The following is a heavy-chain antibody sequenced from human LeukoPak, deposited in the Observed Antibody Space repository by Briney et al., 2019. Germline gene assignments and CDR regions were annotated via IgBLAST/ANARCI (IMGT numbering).Heavy chain of an antibody. Sequence: PWGSLRLSCAASGFTFSSYRMNWVRQAPGKGLEWVSSISSSSSYIYYADSVKGLFTISRDNAKNSLYLQMNSLRAEDTAVYYCATSGSRPFDYWGQGTLVTVSS. CDR2: ISSSSSYI. V-gene: IGHV3-21*01. CDR1: GFTFSSYR. CDR3: ATSGSRPFDY. J-gene: IGHJ4*02. D-gene: IGHD1-26*01.